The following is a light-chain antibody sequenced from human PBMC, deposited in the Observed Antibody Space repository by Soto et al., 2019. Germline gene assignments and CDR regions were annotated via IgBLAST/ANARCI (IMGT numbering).Light chain of an antibody. CDR2: GVN. CDR1: SSDVGGYNY. CDR3: TSYASSSTYV. Sequence: QSVLTQPASVSGSPGQSITISCTGTSSDVGGYNYVSWHQQHPGKAPKLMIYGVNNRPSGVSNRFSGSKSGNTASLTISGLQAEDEADYYCTSYASSSTYVFGTGTKVTVL. J-gene: IGLJ1*01. V-gene: IGLV2-14*01.